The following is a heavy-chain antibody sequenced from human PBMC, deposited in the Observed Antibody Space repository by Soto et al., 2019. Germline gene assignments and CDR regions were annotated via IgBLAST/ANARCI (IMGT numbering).Heavy chain of an antibody. CDR3: AREGGDGYNLGNYYYYGMDV. Sequence: SVKVSCKASGGTFSSYAISWVRQAPGQGLEWMGGIIPIFGTANYAQKFQGRVTITADESTSTAYMGLSSLRSEDTAVYYCAREGGDGYNLGNYYYYGMDVWGQGTTVTVSS. CDR2: IIPIFGTA. V-gene: IGHV1-69*13. D-gene: IGHD5-12*01. CDR1: GGTFSSYA. J-gene: IGHJ6*02.